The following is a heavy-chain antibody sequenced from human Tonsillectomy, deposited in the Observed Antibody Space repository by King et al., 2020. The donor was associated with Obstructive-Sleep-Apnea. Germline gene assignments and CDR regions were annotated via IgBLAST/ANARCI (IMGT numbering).Heavy chain of an antibody. J-gene: IGHJ3*02. D-gene: IGHD3-3*01. CDR1: GYSFTSYW. V-gene: IGHV5-51*01. CDR2: IYPTDSDT. CDR3: ARRRYYDFRSPPVGAFDI. Sequence: QLVQSGAEVKKPGESLKISCKGSGYSFTSYWIGWVRQMPGKGLEWMGIIYPTDSDTRYSPSFQGQVTISVYKSISTAYLQWSSLKASDTAIYYCARRRYYDFRSPPVGAFDIWGQGTMVTVSS.